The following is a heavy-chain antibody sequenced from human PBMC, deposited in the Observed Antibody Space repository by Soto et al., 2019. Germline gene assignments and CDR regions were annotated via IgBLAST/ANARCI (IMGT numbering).Heavy chain of an antibody. CDR1: GGSVSSSKW. D-gene: IGHD6-6*01. J-gene: IGHJ6*02. CDR2: IYHSGST. Sequence: XTLSLPCAVSGGSVSSSKWWSWVRQPPGKGLEWIWEIYHSGSTNYNPSLKSRVTISVDKSNNQFSLKINSVTAADTAVYYCARVRTAYSRSSIDVWGQGTTGTVS. V-gene: IGHV4-4*02. CDR3: ARVRTAYSRSSIDV.